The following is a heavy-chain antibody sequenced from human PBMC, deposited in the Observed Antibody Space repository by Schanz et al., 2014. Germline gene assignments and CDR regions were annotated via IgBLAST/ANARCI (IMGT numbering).Heavy chain of an antibody. D-gene: IGHD3-9*01. J-gene: IGHJ3*02. V-gene: IGHV1-69*04. CDR3: AFDRDDAYDI. CDR1: GGTFSSYA. CDR2: IIPILGME. Sequence: QVQLVQSGAEVKKPGSSVKVSCKASGGTFSSYAFSWVRQAPGQGLEWMGKIIPILGMENYAQKFQGRVTITAAISASTAYMDLSSLRSDDTAVYYCAFDRDDAYDIWGQGTTVTVSS.